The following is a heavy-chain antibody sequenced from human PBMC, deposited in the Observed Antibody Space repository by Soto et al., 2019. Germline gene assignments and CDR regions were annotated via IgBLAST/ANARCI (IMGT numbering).Heavy chain of an antibody. J-gene: IGHJ4*02. D-gene: IGHD6-6*01. CDR2: INPNSGGT. V-gene: IGHV1-2*04. CDR3: ARGSIAARLPFDY. CDR1: GYTFTGYY. Sequence: ASVKVSCKASGYTFTGYYMHWVRQAPGQGLEWMGWINPNSGGTNYAQKFQGWVTMTRDTSISTAYMELSRLRSDDTAVYYCARGSIAARLPFDYWGQGTPVTVSS.